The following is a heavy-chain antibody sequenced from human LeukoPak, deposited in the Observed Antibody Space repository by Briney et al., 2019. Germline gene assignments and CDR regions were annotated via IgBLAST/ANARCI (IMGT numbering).Heavy chain of an antibody. J-gene: IGHJ4*02. Sequence: PGGSLRLSCATSEFTFSAYAMHWVRQAPGRGLESEAFVRYGGNIKYYADSVKGRFTISRDNSKNTLYLQMNSLRPEDTAVYYCTKDLGTEYNIFDYWGQGTLVTVSS. CDR2: VRYGGNIK. D-gene: IGHD3-9*01. V-gene: IGHV3-30*02. CDR1: EFTFSAYA. CDR3: TKDLGTEYNIFDY.